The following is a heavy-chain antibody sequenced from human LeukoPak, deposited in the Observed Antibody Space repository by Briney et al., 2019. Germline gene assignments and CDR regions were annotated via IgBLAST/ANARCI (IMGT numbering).Heavy chain of an antibody. CDR3: ARTRRFWNGYNY. D-gene: IGHD3-3*01. CDR1: GYTFTSYD. CDR2: MNPNSGNT. Sequence: ASVKVSCKASGYTFTSYDINWVRQATGQGLEWMGWMNPNSGNTGYAQKFQGRVTMTRDTSISTAYMELSRLRSDDTAVYYCARTRRFWNGYNYWGQGTLVTVSS. V-gene: IGHV1-8*01. J-gene: IGHJ4*02.